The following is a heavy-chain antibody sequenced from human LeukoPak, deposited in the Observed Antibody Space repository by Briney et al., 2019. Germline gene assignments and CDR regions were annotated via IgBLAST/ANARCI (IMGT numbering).Heavy chain of an antibody. D-gene: IGHD2-2*01. CDR2: MNPISGNT. CDR3: KTAVRYQLLLEY. Sequence: GASVKVSCKAPSYTFSTYDVAWVGQAPGQGPEWMGWMNPISGNTGCAKQFKGRVTMTSDASVNSAYMELSSLRFDDTAVYFCKTAVRYQLLLEYWGQGTLITVSS. J-gene: IGHJ4*02. V-gene: IGHV1-8*01. CDR1: SYTFSTYD.